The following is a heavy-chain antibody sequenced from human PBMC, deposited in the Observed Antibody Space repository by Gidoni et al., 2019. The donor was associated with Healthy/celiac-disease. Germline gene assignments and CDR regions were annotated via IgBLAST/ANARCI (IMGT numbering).Heavy chain of an antibody. CDR3: ARSQRRITMIVVVTPLDY. D-gene: IGHD3-22*01. CDR2: IIPIFGTA. J-gene: IGHJ4*02. CDR1: GGTFSSYA. Sequence: QVQLVQSGAEVKKPGSSVKVSCKASGGTFSSYAISWVRQAPGQGLEWMGGIIPIFGTANYAQKFQGRVTITADESTSTAYMELSSLRSEDTAVYYCARSQRRITMIVVVTPLDYWGQGTLVTVSS. V-gene: IGHV1-69*01.